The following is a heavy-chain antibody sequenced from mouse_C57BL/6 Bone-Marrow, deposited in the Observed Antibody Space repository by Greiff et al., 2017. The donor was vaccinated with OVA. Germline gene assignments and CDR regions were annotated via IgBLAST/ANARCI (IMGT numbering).Heavy chain of an antibody. D-gene: IGHD1-1*01. V-gene: IGHV1-76*01. Sequence: VKQRPGQGLEWIARIYPGSGNTYYNEKFKGKATLTAEKSSSTAYMQLSSLTSEDSAVYFCARRGDGSSYGFAYWGQGTLVTVSA. CDR2: IYPGSGNT. J-gene: IGHJ3*01. CDR3: ARRGDGSSYGFAY.